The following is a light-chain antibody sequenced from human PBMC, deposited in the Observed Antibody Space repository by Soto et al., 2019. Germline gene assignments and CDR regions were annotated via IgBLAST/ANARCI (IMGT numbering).Light chain of an antibody. V-gene: IGLV1-40*01. CDR3: QSYDSGLSAAYV. Sequence: QSALTQPPSVSGAPGQRVTISCTGSSSNLGADYDVNWYQQLPGTAPKLLIYGNTNRPSGVPDRFSGSKSGTSASLAITGLQAGDEAHYYCQSYDSGLSAAYVFGTGTKLTVL. CDR2: GNT. CDR1: SSNLGADYD. J-gene: IGLJ1*01.